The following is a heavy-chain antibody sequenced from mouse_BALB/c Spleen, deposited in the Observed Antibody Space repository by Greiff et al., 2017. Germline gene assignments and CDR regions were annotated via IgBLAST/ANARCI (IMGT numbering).Heavy chain of an antibody. V-gene: IGHV5-6*01. J-gene: IGHJ2*01. Sequence: EVKLVESGGDLVKPGGSLKLSCAASGFTFSSYGMSWVRQTPDKRLEWVATISSGGSYTYYPDSVKGRFTISRDNAKNTLYLQMSSLKSEDTAMYCCARPPYDYDENYCDDWGQGTTLTVSS. CDR3: ARPPYDYDENYCDD. CDR1: GFTFSSYG. CDR2: ISSGGSYT. D-gene: IGHD2-4*01.